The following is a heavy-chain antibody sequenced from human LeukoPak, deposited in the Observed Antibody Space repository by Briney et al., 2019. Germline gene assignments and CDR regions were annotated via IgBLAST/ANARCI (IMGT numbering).Heavy chain of an antibody. Sequence: SETLSLTCTVSGGSISSYYWSWIRQPPGKGLEWIGYIYYSGSTKYNPSLKSRVTMSVDTSKNQFSLKLTSVTAADTAVYYCARWSDGSSAYYGPWGKGTLVTVSS. CDR3: ARWSDGSSAYYGP. V-gene: IGHV4-59*01. CDR1: GGSISSYY. D-gene: IGHD3-22*01. J-gene: IGHJ5*02. CDR2: IYYSGST.